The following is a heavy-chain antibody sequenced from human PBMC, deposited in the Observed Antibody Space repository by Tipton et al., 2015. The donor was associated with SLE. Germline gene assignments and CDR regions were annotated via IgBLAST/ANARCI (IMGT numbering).Heavy chain of an antibody. Sequence: TLSLTCTVSGGSMNIGVLYWGWIRQHPGKGLEWIGYISYSGSTYYNPSLKSRITISVDTSQNQFSLKLSSVTAADTALYYCARHFSGSYSFDYWGQGKLVTVSS. CDR2: ISYSGST. CDR3: ARHFSGSYSFDY. CDR1: GGSMNIGVLY. J-gene: IGHJ4*02. D-gene: IGHD1-26*01. V-gene: IGHV4-31*03.